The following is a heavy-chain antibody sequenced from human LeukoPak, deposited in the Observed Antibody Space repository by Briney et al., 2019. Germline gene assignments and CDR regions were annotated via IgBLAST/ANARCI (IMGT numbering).Heavy chain of an antibody. CDR2: INPNSGGT. V-gene: IGHV1-2*02. J-gene: IGHJ6*02. CDR3: ARGYSSGWYFYYYYGMDV. D-gene: IGHD6-19*01. Sequence: ASVKVSCKASGYTFTGYYMHWVRQAPGQGLEWMGWINPNSGGTNYAQKFQGRVTMTTDTSTSTAYMELRSLRSDDTAVYYCARGYSSGWYFYYYYGMDVWGQGTTVTVSS. CDR1: GYTFTGYY.